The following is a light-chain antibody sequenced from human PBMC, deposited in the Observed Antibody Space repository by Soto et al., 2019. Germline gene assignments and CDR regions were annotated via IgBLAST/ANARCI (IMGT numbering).Light chain of an antibody. V-gene: IGKV3-20*01. CDR2: ATS. CDR3: HQFGYSPRT. CDR1: QSVSSN. J-gene: IGKJ1*01. Sequence: EIVMTQSPATLSVSPGEGATLSCRASQSVSSNLAWYQQRPGQAPRLLIFATSRRATDIPDRFSGSGSGTDFTLAIRRLEPEDFAVYYCHQFGYSPRTFGQGTKVDIK.